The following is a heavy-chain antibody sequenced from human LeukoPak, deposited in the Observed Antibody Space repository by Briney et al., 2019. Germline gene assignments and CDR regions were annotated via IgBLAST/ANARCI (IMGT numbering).Heavy chain of an antibody. CDR1: GFTFSSHS. D-gene: IGHD2-15*01. J-gene: IGHJ6*02. V-gene: IGHV3-48*04. Sequence: PGGSLRLSCVASGFTFSSHSMDWVRQAPGKGLEWISYISTTSVTIYYADSVKGRFTISRDNANNSLSLQMSSLRAEDTAVYYCARRCSGGNCYAMDVWGQGTTVTVSS. CDR3: ARRCSGGNCYAMDV. CDR2: ISTTSVTI.